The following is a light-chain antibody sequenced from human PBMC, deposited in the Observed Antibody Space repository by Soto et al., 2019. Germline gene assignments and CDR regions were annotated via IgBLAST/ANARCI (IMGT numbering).Light chain of an antibody. CDR1: SSDVGGYNY. Sequence: SALTQPAWVSGSPGQSITISVTGTSSDVGGYNYVSWYQQHPGKAPKLMIYEVSNRPSGVSNRFSGSKSGNTASLTISGLQAEDEADYYCSSYTSSSTYVFGTGTKVTVL. CDR3: SSYTSSSTYV. CDR2: EVS. J-gene: IGLJ1*01. V-gene: IGLV2-14*01.